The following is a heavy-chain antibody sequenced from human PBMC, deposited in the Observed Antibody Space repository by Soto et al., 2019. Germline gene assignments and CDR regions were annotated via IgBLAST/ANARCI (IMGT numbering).Heavy chain of an antibody. CDR1: GGTFSSSA. CDR3: ARDNDRLQLGGNYYYILDV. J-gene: IGHJ6*02. D-gene: IGHD4-4*01. Sequence: QVQLVQSGAEMKEPGSSVKVSCKTSGGTFSSSAISWLRQAPGQGLEWMGGIIPLFRTPDYAQKFQGRVTIAADESTSTADMELSSLRSEDTAVHYCARDNDRLQLGGNYYYILDVWGQGTTITVSS. CDR2: IIPLFRTP. V-gene: IGHV1-69*12.